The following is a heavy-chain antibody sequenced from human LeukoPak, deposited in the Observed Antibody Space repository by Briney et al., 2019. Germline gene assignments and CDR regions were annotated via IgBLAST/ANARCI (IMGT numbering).Heavy chain of an antibody. CDR1: GGSFSGYY. CDR3: ASLVVVRA. Sequence: SETLSLTCAVYGGSFSGYYWSWIRQPPGKGLEWIGEINHSGSTNYNPSLKSRVTISVDTSKNQFSLKLSSVTAADTAVYYCASLVVVRAWGQGTLVTVSS. D-gene: IGHD2-2*01. J-gene: IGHJ4*02. CDR2: INHSGST. V-gene: IGHV4-34*01.